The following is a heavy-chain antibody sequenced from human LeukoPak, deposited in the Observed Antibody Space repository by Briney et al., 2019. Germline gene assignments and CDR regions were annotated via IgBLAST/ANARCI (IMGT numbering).Heavy chain of an antibody. J-gene: IGHJ4*02. CDR3: ARAELYSSSEFDY. CDR1: GGSISSSSYY. Sequence: SETLSLTCTVSGGSISSSSYYWGWIRQPPGKGLEWIGSIYYSGSTYYNPSLKSRVTISVDTSKNQFSLKLSSVTAADTAVYYCARAELYSSSEFDYWGQGTLVTVSS. D-gene: IGHD6-6*01. CDR2: IYYSGST. V-gene: IGHV4-39*07.